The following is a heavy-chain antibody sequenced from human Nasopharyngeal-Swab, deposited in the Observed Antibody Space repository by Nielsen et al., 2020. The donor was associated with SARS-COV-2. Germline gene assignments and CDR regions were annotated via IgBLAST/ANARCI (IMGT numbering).Heavy chain of an antibody. V-gene: IGHV3-21*01. J-gene: IGHJ4*02. CDR1: GFTFSTYN. D-gene: IGHD6-13*01. CDR3: ARGGQQPL. CDR2: ISGRTTYI. Sequence: GGSLSLSCAASGFTFSTYNMHWVRQAPGKGLEWVSSISGRTTYIYYADSMKGRFTISRDNAKNSLYLQMSSLRAEDTAIYYCARGGQQPLWGQGTLVTVSS.